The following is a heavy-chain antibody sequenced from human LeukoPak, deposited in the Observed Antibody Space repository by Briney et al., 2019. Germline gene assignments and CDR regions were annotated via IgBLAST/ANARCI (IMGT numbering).Heavy chain of an antibody. CDR1: GFSVSSNY. J-gene: IGHJ3*02. D-gene: IGHD1-1*01. Sequence: GSLRLSCAASGFSVSSNYMSWVRQAPGKGLEWIGSIYDSGSTYYNPSLKSRVTISVDTSKNQFSLKLSSVTAADTAVYYCARQAADGTALDTWGQGTTVTVSS. CDR2: IYDSGST. CDR3: ARQAADGTALDT. V-gene: IGHV4-39*01.